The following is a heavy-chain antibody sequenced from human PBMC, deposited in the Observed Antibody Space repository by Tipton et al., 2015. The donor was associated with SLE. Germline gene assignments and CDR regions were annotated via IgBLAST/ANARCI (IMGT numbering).Heavy chain of an antibody. CDR3: ARDRSSSSFDY. D-gene: IGHD6-6*01. J-gene: IGHJ4*02. CDR1: GGSISRGSYY. V-gene: IGHV4-61*09. Sequence: TLSLTCTVSGGSISRGSYYWSWIRQPAGKGLEWIGEINHSGSTNYNPSLKSRVTITVDTSKNQFSLKLSSVTATDTAVYYCARDRSSSSFDYWGQGTLVTDSS. CDR2: INHSGST.